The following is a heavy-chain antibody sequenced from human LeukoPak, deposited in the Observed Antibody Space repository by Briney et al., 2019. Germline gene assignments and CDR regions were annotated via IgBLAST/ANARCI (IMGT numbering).Heavy chain of an antibody. CDR3: ARSLYYDILTPPGY. J-gene: IGHJ4*02. Sequence: GSLRLSCAASGFTFSSYSMNWIRQPPGKGLEWIGEINHSGSTNYNPSLKSRVTISVDTSKNQFSLKLSSVTAADTAVYYCARSLYYDILTPPGYWGQGTLVTVSS. CDR1: GFTFSSYS. V-gene: IGHV4-34*01. CDR2: INHSGST. D-gene: IGHD3-9*01.